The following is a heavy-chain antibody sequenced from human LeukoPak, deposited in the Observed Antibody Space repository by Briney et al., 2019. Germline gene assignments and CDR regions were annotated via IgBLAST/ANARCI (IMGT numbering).Heavy chain of an antibody. J-gene: IGHJ5*02. V-gene: IGHV3-7*01. CDR1: GFTFSSYW. CDR3: ARQSIVGGTSWFDP. D-gene: IGHD1-26*01. Sequence: GGSLRLSCAASGFTFSSYWMSWVRQAPGKGLEWVANIKQDGSEKYYVDSVKGRFTISRDNAKNSLYLQMNSLRAEDTAVYYCARQSIVGGTSWFDPWGQGTLVTVSS. CDR2: IKQDGSEK.